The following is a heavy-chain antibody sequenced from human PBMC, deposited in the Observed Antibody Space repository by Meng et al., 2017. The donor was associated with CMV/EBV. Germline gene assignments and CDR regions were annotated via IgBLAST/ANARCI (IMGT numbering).Heavy chain of an antibody. CDR1: GFPLSNGRMG. J-gene: IGHJ4*02. D-gene: IGHD2/OR15-2a*01. Sequence: SGPTLVKPTETLTLTCTVSGFPLSNGRMGVSWIRQPPGKALEWLAHIFSNDEKSYSTSLQRRLTISKDTSKSQVVLTMTNMDPVDTATYYCARFVEYSNPKFDYWGQGTLVTVSS. CDR3: ARFVEYSNPKFDY. V-gene: IGHV2-26*01. CDR2: IFSNDEK.